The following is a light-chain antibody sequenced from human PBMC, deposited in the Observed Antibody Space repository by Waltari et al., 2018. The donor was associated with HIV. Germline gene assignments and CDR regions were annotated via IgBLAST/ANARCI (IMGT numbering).Light chain of an antibody. CDR3: SSYTSSRTVV. CDR1: SSDVVGNNY. J-gene: IGLJ2*01. CDR2: EVR. V-gene: IGLV2-14*01. Sequence: QSALTPPASVSGSLGQSITISCTGTSSDVVGNNYVSWYQQHPGTAPKLIIYEVRKRPSGVSNHFSGSKSGNTASLTISGLQAEDEADYYCSSYTSSRTVVFGGGTKLTVL.